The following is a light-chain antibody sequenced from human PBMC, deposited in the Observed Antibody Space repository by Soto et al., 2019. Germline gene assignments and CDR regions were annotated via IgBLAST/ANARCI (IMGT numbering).Light chain of an antibody. CDR2: GTS. CDR3: QHYRAWPIT. V-gene: IGKV3-15*01. J-gene: IGKJ5*01. Sequence: EILMAQSPTTLSVSPGERATLSCRASQGIGIDLAWYQQKPGQAPRLLIFGTSTRVTGIPARFSGSGSGTEFTLIITSLQSDDFAVYFYQHYRAWPITFGQGTRLYIK. CDR1: QGIGID.